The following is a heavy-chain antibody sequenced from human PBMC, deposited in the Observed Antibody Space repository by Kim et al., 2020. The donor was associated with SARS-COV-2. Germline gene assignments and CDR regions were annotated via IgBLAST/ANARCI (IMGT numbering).Heavy chain of an antibody. CDR2: SSSSSYK. Sequence: SSSSSYKTYADSVKGRFTTSRDNAKNSLYLQMNSLRAEDTAVYYCAMDYWGQGTLVTVSS. CDR3: AMDY. J-gene: IGHJ4*02. V-gene: IGHV3-11*06.